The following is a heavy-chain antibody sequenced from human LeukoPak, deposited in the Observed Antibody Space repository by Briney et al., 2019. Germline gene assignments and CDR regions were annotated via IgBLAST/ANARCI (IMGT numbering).Heavy chain of an antibody. V-gene: IGHV4-39*01. CDR1: GGSISSSSYY. J-gene: IGHJ4*02. D-gene: IGHD4-11*01. Sequence: PSETLSLTCTVSGGSISSSSYYWGWIRQPPGKGLEWIGSIYYSGSTYYNPSLKSRVTISVDTSKNQFSLKLSSVTAADTAVYYCARGLTVTTSHFDYWGQGTLVTVSS. CDR2: IYYSGST. CDR3: ARGLTVTTSHFDY.